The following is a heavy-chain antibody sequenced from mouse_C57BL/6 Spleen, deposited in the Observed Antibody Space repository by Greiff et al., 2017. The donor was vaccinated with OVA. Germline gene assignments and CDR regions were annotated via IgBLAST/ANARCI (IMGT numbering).Heavy chain of an antibody. Sequence: QVQLKQSGAELVKPGASVKISCKASGYAFSSYWMNWVKQRPGKGLEWIGQIYPGDGDTNYNGKFKGKATLTADKSSSTAYMQLSSLTSEDSAVYYCAGYEYYASSYEYFDVWGTGTTVTVSS. D-gene: IGHD1-1*01. CDR1: GYAFSSYW. CDR2: IYPGDGDT. CDR3: AGYEYYASSYEYFDV. J-gene: IGHJ1*03. V-gene: IGHV1-80*01.